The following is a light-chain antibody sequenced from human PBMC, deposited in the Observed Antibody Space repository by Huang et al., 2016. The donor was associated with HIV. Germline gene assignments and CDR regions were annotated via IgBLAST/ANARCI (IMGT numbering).Light chain of an antibody. J-gene: IGKJ5*01. CDR3: QQYHNWPPIT. Sequence: EIVMTQSPATLSVSPGERVTLSCRASESVSSNLAWYQQKPGQSPSLLMYGASRRATGVTVRFSGSGSGTEFTLTISSLQSEDFGVYYCQQYHNWPPITFGQGTRLEI. CDR2: GAS. V-gene: IGKV3-15*01. CDR1: ESVSSN.